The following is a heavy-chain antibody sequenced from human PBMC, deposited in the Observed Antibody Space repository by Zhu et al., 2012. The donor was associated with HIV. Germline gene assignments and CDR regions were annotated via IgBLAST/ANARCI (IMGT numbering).Heavy chain of an antibody. J-gene: IGHJ4*02. V-gene: IGHV4-39*01. CDR2: IYYSGGT. D-gene: IGHD2-2*01. CDR3: ASRYCSSSSCLYDY. Sequence: QVQLQESGPGLVKPSETLSLICTVSGGSISRSNYYWGWIRQPPGKGLEWIGSIYYSGGTFYNPSLKSRVTISMDTSKNQFSLKLSSVTAADTAVFYCASRYCSSSSCLYDYWGQGTLV. CDR1: GGSISRSNYY.